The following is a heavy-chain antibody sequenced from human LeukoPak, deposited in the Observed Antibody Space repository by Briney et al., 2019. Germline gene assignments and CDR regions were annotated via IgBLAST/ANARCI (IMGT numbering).Heavy chain of an antibody. Sequence: GGSLRLSCAASGFTFSSYSMNWVRQAPGKGLEWVSYISSSSSTIYYADSVKGRFTISRDNAKNSLYLQMNSLRAEDTAVYYCARDLIAAAVCFDYWGQGTLVTVSS. CDR3: ARDLIAAAVCFDY. J-gene: IGHJ4*02. D-gene: IGHD6-13*01. V-gene: IGHV3-48*01. CDR1: GFTFSSYS. CDR2: ISSSSSTI.